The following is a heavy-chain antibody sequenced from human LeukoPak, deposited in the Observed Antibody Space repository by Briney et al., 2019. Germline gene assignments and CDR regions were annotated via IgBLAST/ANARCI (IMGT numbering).Heavy chain of an antibody. J-gene: IGHJ4*02. Sequence: GGSLRPSCAASVTFSNAWMSWVRQAPGKGLEWVGRIKSKTDGGTTDYAAPVKGRFTISRDDSKNTLYLQMNSLKTEDTAVYYCTTDTGVIGQYCTNGVCFNDYWGQGTLVTVSS. V-gene: IGHV3-15*01. D-gene: IGHD2-8*01. CDR1: VTFSNAW. CDR3: TTDTGVIGQYCTNGVCFNDY. CDR2: IKSKTDGGTT.